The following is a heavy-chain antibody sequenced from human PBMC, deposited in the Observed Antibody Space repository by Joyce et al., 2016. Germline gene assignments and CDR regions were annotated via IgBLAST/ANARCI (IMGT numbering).Heavy chain of an antibody. J-gene: IGHJ4*02. D-gene: IGHD6-25*01. CDR1: GFTFRSYG. Sequence: CAVSGFTFRSYGMHWVRQAPGKGLAWVAVISNDGKNKNYADSVKGRFTVSRDNSKKILSLQMNSLRPEDTAVYYCAKDRETSAVLDFWGQGTPVTVSS. V-gene: IGHV3-30*18. CDR3: AKDRETSAVLDF. CDR2: ISNDGKNK.